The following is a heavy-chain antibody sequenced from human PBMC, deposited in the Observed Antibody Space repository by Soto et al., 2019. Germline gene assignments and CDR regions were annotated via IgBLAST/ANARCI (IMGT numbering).Heavy chain of an antibody. CDR2: IYYSGST. V-gene: IGHV4-59*01. Sequence: PSETLSLTCPFSGFSISSYYWSWIRQPPGKGLEWIGYIYYSGSTNYNPSLKSRVTISVDTPKNQFSLKLSSVTAADTAVYYCAINSDSGPVDYWGQGTLVTVSS. CDR3: AINSDSGPVDY. D-gene: IGHD6-19*01. J-gene: IGHJ4*02. CDR1: GFSISSYY.